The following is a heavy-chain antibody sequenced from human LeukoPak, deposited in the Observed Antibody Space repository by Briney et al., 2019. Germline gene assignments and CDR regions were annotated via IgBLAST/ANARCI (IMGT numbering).Heavy chain of an antibody. V-gene: IGHV3-23*01. D-gene: IGHD3-9*01. CDR3: AKKEYYDILTGYYPYYFDY. CDR1: GFTFSSYA. Sequence: GGSLRLSCAASGFTFSSYAMSWVRQAPGKGLEWVSAISGSGGSTYYADSVKGRFTISRDNSKNTLNLQMNSLRAEDTAVYYCAKKEYYDILTGYYPYYFDYWGQGTLVTVSS. CDR2: ISGSGGST. J-gene: IGHJ4*02.